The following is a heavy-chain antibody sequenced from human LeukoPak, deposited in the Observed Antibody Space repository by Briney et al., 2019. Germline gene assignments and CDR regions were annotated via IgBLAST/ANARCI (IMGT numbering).Heavy chain of an antibody. CDR1: GFKFNSYW. D-gene: IGHD5-24*01. CDR2: INTHGNTA. V-gene: IGHV3-74*01. CDR3: VRDNAYTFDY. J-gene: IGHJ4*01. Sequence: GGSLRLSCVVSGFKFNSYWMNWVRQVPGKGLVWVAHINTHGNTANYADSVKGRFTISRDNAKSTLYLQMNSLRAEDTAIYYCVRDNAYTFDYWGHGTLVTVSS.